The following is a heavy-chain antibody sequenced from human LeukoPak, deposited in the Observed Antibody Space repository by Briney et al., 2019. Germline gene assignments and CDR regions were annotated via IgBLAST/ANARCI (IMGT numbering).Heavy chain of an antibody. CDR3: ARDYYGSGVGDYFDY. V-gene: IGHV3-33*01. J-gene: IGHJ4*02. CDR2: IWYDGSNK. Sequence: AGGSLRLSCAASGFTFSSYGMHWVRQAPGKGLEWVAVIWYDGSNKYYADSVKGRFTISRDNSKNTLYLQMNSLRAEDTAVYYCARDYYGSGVGDYFDYWGQGTLVTVSS. D-gene: IGHD3-10*01. CDR1: GFTFSSYG.